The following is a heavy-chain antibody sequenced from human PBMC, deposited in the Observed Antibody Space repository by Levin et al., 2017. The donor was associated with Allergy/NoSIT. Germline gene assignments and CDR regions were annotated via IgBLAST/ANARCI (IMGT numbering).Heavy chain of an antibody. CDR1: GYTFTMFY. J-gene: IGHJ4*02. CDR2: INPSGGST. Sequence: ASVKVSCKASGYTFTMFYMHWVRQAPGQGLEWMGMINPSGGSTTDAQRFQGRVTMTSDTSTSTVYMELSSLRSEDTAVYYCARDLRWDVVGGRLDSWGQGTLVTVSS. D-gene: IGHD1-26*01. CDR3: ARDLRWDVVGGRLDS. V-gene: IGHV1-46*01.